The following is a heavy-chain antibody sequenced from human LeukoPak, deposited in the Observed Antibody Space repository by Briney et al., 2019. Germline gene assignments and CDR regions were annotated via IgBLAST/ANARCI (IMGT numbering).Heavy chain of an antibody. CDR3: ARENTAMDSNGMDV. D-gene: IGHD5-18*01. CDR1: GGSISSYY. J-gene: IGHJ6*02. CDR2: IYTSGST. V-gene: IGHV4-4*07. Sequence: SETLSLTCTVSGGSISSYYWSWIRQPAGKGLEWIGRIYTSGSTNYNPSLKSRVTMSVDTSKNQFSLKLSSVTAADTAVYYCARENTAMDSNGMDVWGQGTTVTVSS.